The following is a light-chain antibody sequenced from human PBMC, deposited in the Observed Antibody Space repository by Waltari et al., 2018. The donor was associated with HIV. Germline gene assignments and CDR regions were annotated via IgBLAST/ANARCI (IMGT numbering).Light chain of an antibody. CDR1: ALPKQY. CDR3: HSSDSSGTYV. V-gene: IGLV3-25*03. Sequence: SYELTQPPSVSVSPGQPARIPCSGDALPKQYVYWYQQKPGQAPELLIYKDTERPSGIPERFSGSSSGTTVTLTISGVQAEDEADYYCHSSDSSGTYVFGTGTKVTVL. CDR2: KDT. J-gene: IGLJ1*01.